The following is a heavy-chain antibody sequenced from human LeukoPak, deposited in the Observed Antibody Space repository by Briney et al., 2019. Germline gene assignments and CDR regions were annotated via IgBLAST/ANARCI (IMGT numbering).Heavy chain of an antibody. D-gene: IGHD3-3*01. J-gene: IGHJ5*02. CDR3: AHSLKRMYYDFWSVNWFDP. Sequence: NGSGPTLVNPTQTPTLTCTFSGFSLSTSGVGVGWIRQPPGKALEWLALIYWNDDKRYSPSLKSRLTITKDTSKNQVVLTMTNMDPVDTATYYCAHSLKRMYYDFWSVNWFDPWGQGTLVTVSS. CDR2: IYWNDDK. V-gene: IGHV2-5*01. CDR1: GFSLSTSGVG.